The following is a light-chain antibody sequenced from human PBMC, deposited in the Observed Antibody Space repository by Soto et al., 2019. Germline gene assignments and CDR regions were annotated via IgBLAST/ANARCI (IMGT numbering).Light chain of an antibody. Sequence: IVLTQSPGTLSLSPGEGTTLSCRASQPVNSGYLAWYQQKPGQAPRLLMYGVSTRATGIPARFSGSGSGTEFTLTISSLQSEDFAVYYCQQYNNWPPITFGQGTRLEIK. CDR1: QPVNSGY. V-gene: IGKV3-15*01. J-gene: IGKJ5*01. CDR2: GVS. CDR3: QQYNNWPPIT.